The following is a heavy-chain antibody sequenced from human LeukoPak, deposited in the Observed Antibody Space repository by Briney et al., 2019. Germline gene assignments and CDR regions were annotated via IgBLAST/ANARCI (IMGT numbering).Heavy chain of an antibody. Sequence: KPSETLSLTCSVSGGSISSADYYWSWIRQPPGKGLEWIGYIYYSGSTYYNPSLKSRVNISVDTSKNQFSLKLSSVTAADTAVYYCVRDRGNWNYVIGLDYWGKGTLVTVSS. V-gene: IGHV4-30-4*08. J-gene: IGHJ4*02. CDR3: VRDRGNWNYVIGLDY. CDR1: GGSISSADYY. D-gene: IGHD1-7*01. CDR2: IYYSGST.